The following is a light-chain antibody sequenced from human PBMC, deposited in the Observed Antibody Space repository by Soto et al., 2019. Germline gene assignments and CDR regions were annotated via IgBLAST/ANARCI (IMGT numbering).Light chain of an antibody. CDR2: AAS. V-gene: IGKV3-15*01. CDR3: QQYNNWPPWT. CDR1: QSISSD. J-gene: IGKJ1*01. Sequence: EIVMTQSPATLSVSPGEGATLSCRASQSISSDLAWYQQKPGQAPRLLIYAASTRATGIPARFSGSGSGTEFTLTISSLQSEDFAVYYCQQYNNWPPWTFGQGTKVEVK.